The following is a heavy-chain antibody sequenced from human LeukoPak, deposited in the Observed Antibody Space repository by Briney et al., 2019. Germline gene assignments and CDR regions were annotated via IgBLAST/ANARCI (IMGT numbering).Heavy chain of an antibody. D-gene: IGHD1-26*01. V-gene: IGHV4-61*09. CDR2: IYTSGTTT. J-gene: IGHJ6*03. CDR3: ARAKKRSGRSRNFYLDV. Sequence: SETLPLTCTVSDDPINSGVYYWNWIRQPAGKGLEWMGHIYTSGTTTNSNPSLKSRVAISLDPSKNHFSLKLSSVTAADTAVYYCARAKKRSGRSRNFYLDVWGKGTTVTVSS. CDR1: DDPINSGVYY.